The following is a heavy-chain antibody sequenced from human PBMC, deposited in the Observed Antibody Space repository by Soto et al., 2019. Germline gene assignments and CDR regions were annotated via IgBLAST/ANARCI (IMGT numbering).Heavy chain of an antibody. V-gene: IGHV4-30-2*01. CDR3: AREGDLRLDP. D-gene: IGHD3-3*01. CDR1: GGSISSGGYS. CDR2: IYHSGSA. J-gene: IGHJ5*02. Sequence: SETLSLTCAVSGGSISSGGYSWSWIRQPPGKGLEWVGYIYHSGSAYYNPSLKSRVTMSVDRSKNQFSLKLSSVTAADTAVYYCAREGDLRLDPWGQGTLVTVYS.